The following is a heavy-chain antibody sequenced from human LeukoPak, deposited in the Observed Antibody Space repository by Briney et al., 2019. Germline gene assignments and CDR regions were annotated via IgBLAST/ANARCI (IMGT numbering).Heavy chain of an antibody. J-gene: IGHJ6*03. CDR2: INHSRST. CDR1: GVSFSGYY. CDR3: ARVAAAGTPNHYYYYYYMDV. Sequence: KSSETLSLTCAVYGVSFSGYYLSWIRQPPGKGLEWIGEINHSRSTNYNPSPKSRLTTSFKKSTNHFSLKLSSVTAADTAVYYCARVAAAGTPNHYYYYYYMDVWGKGTTVTVSS. D-gene: IGHD6-13*01. V-gene: IGHV4-34*01.